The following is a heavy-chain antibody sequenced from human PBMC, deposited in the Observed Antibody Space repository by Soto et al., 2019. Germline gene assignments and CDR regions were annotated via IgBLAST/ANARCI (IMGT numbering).Heavy chain of an antibody. V-gene: IGHV3-66*01. J-gene: IGHJ4*02. CDR3: ARPTDPDCGGECYSCPLEY. CDR1: GFTVSDHY. D-gene: IGHD2-21*01. Sequence: DVQVVESGGGLVQPGGSLRLSCTVSGFTVSDHYMSWVRQAPGKGLEWVSVIYPGGNPYYPASVKGRFTISRDDSRNTLHLQMNNLRVEDTAVYYCARPTDPDCGGECYSCPLEYWGQGSLVTVSP. CDR2: IYPGGNP.